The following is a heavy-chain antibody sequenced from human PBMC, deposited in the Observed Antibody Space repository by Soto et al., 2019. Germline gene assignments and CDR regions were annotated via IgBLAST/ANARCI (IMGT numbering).Heavy chain of an antibody. V-gene: IGHV3-48*04. J-gene: IGHJ3*02. CDR2: ISSSSTI. CDR1: GFTFSSYS. D-gene: IGHD6-6*01. Sequence: GGSLRLSCAASGFTFSSYSMNWVRQAPGKGLEWVSYISSSSTIYYADSVKGRFTISRDNAKNSLYLQMNSLRAEDTAVYYCARDIKDVAARAFDIWGQGTMVTVSS. CDR3: ARDIKDVAARAFDI.